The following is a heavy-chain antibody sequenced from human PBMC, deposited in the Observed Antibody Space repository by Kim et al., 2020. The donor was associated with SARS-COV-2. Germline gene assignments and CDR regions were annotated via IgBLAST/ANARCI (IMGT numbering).Heavy chain of an antibody. CDR2: IYYSGST. Sequence: SETLSLTCTVSGGSISSSSYYWGWIRQPPGKGLEWIGSIYYSGSTYYNPSLKSRVTISVDTSKNQFSLKLSSVTAADTAVYYCARDRVPYYGSGSYWAFDYWGQGTLVTVSS. D-gene: IGHD3-10*01. V-gene: IGHV4-39*07. CDR3: ARDRVPYYGSGSYWAFDY. CDR1: GGSISSSSYY. J-gene: IGHJ4*02.